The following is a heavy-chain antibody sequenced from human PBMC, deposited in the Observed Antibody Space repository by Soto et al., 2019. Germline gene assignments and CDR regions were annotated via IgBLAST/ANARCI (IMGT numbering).Heavy chain of an antibody. Sequence: QVQLQESGPGLVKPSDTLSLTCAVSGYSISSSNWWGWIRQPPGKGLEWIGYIYYSGSTYYNPSLKSRVTMSVDTSKNQLSVKLSSVTAVDTAVYYCARKYSGSPVGAFDIWGQGTMVTVSS. D-gene: IGHD1-26*01. CDR3: ARKYSGSPVGAFDI. V-gene: IGHV4-28*01. CDR2: IYYSGST. J-gene: IGHJ3*02. CDR1: GYSISSSNW.